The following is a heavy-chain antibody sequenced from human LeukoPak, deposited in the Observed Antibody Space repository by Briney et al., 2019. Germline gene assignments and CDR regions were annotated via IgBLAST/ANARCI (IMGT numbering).Heavy chain of an antibody. Sequence: KPGGSLRLSCAASGFTFSSYSMNWVRQAPGKGLEWVSSISSSSSYIYYADSVKGRFTIPRDNAKNSLYMQMNSLRAEDTAVSYCAIDRGYCSSSSCYEGTHFYYWGQGTLVTVSS. CDR2: ISSSSSYI. J-gene: IGHJ4*02. V-gene: IGHV3-21*03. CDR1: GFTFSSYS. CDR3: AIDRGYCSSSSCYEGTHFYY. D-gene: IGHD2-2*01.